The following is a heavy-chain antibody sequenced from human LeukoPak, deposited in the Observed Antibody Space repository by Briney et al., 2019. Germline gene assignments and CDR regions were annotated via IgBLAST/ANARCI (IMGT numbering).Heavy chain of an antibody. CDR3: ARDTIFGVVITPDY. CDR2: ISAYNGNT. J-gene: IGHJ4*02. Sequence: ASVTVSCTASGYTFTSYGISWVRQAPGQGLEWMGWISAYNGNTNYAQKLQGRVTMTTDTSTSTAYMELRSLRSDDTAVYYCARDTIFGVVITPDYWGQGTLVTVSS. CDR1: GYTFTSYG. V-gene: IGHV1-18*01. D-gene: IGHD3-3*01.